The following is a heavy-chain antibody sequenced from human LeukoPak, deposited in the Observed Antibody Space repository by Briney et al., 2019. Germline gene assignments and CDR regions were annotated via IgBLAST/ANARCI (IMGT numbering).Heavy chain of an antibody. CDR3: ARTDDAFHI. CDR2: IFYSGST. Sequence: SETLSLTCSVSGGSINNYYWSWIRQPPGKGLEWIGHIFYSGSTNYNPPLKNRVTISLVMSKNQISLKLSSVTTADTAMYYCARTDDAFHIWGHGTTVTVSS. J-gene: IGHJ3*02. CDR1: GGSINNYY. D-gene: IGHD2-21*02. V-gene: IGHV4-59*01.